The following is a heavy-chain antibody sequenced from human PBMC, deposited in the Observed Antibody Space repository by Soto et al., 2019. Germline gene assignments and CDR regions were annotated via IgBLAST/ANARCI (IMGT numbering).Heavy chain of an antibody. D-gene: IGHD2-2*03. CDR2: IHHSENT. CDR1: GAPITSNNW. J-gene: IGHJ6*02. Sequence: PSETLSLTCAVSGAPITSNNWWAWLRRSPGKGLEWIGEIHHSENTNYNPSLNSRVTISVDKSKNEFSLRLSSVTAADTAVYYCARLNGYCISTNCHGYYGMDVWGQGTTVTVSS. V-gene: IGHV4-4*02. CDR3: ARLNGYCISTNCHGYYGMDV.